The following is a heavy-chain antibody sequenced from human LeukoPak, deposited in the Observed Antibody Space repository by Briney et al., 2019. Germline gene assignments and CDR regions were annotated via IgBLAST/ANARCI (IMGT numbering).Heavy chain of an antibody. CDR1: GFTFSNYG. CDR2: TRYDESKT. D-gene: IGHD1-26*01. V-gene: IGHV3-30*02. Sequence: PGGSLRLSCAASGFTFSNYGMHWVRQTPGKGLEWVAFTRYDESKTFYGDSVRGRFTISRDNSKNTLYLQMNSLTTDDTAVYYCAKARYSGSPALDFWGQGTLVTVSS. J-gene: IGHJ4*02. CDR3: AKARYSGSPALDF.